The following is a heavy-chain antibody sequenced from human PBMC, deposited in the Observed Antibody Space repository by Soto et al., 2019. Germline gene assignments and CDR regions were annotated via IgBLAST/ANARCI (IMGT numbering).Heavy chain of an antibody. CDR3: AKVGEPLQYSSGWYYFDY. J-gene: IGHJ4*02. CDR1: GFTFSSYA. CDR2: FSGSGGST. D-gene: IGHD6-19*01. Sequence: EVQLLESGGGLVQPGGSLRLSCAASGFTFSSYAMSWVRQAPGKGLEWVSAFSGSGGSTYYADSVKGRFTISRDNSKNTLYLQMNSLRAEDTAVYYCAKVGEPLQYSSGWYYFDYWGQGTLVTVSS. V-gene: IGHV3-23*01.